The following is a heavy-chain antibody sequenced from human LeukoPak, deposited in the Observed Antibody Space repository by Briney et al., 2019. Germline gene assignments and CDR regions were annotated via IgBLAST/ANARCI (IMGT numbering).Heavy chain of an antibody. CDR1: GGSISTSSYY. CDR2: IHYSGST. Sequence: SETLSLTCTVSGGSISTSSYYWGWIRQPPGKGLEWIGSIHYSGSTYYNPSLKSRVTISVDTSKNQFSLKLSSVTAADTAVYYCARDYYDSSGVDYWGQGTLVTVSS. D-gene: IGHD3-22*01. J-gene: IGHJ4*02. V-gene: IGHV4-39*07. CDR3: ARDYYDSSGVDY.